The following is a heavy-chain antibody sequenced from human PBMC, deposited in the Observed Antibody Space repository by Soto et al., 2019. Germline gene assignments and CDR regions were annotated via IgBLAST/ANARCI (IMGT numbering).Heavy chain of an antibody. D-gene: IGHD3-10*01. CDR2: IYYSGST. V-gene: IGHV4-59*08. CDR1: GGSISSYY. Sequence: PSETLSLTCTASGGSISSYYWSWIRQPPGKGLEWIGYIYYSGSTNYNPSLKSRVTISVDTSKNQFSLKLSSVTAADTAVYYCASGYYGSGSYYVDYFDYWGQGTLVTVSS. CDR3: ASGYYGSGSYYVDYFDY. J-gene: IGHJ4*02.